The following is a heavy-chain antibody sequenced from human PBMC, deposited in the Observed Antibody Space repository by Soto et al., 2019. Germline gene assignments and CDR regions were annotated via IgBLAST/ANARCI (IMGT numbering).Heavy chain of an antibody. D-gene: IGHD2-15*01. Sequence: ASVKASCKASGYTFTGYYMHWVRQAPGQGLEWMGWINPNSGGTNYAQKFQGWVTMTRDTSISTAYMELSRLRSDDTAVYYCARGRLGYCSGGSCYPSGAFDIWGQGTMVTVSS. CDR2: INPNSGGT. CDR1: GYTFTGYY. V-gene: IGHV1-2*04. J-gene: IGHJ3*02. CDR3: ARGRLGYCSGGSCYPSGAFDI.